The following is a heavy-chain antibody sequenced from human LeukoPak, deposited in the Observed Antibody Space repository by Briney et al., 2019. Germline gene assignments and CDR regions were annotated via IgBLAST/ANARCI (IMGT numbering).Heavy chain of an antibody. CDR1: GFTFSNYA. D-gene: IGHD6-19*01. CDR2: ISGSGGST. J-gene: IGHJ3*02. V-gene: IGHV3-23*01. CDR3: ARDEWGLQWPRAFDI. Sequence: GRSLRLSCAASGFTFSNYAMHWVRQAPGKGLEWVSAISGSGGSTYYADSVKGRFTISRDNSKNTLYLQMNSLRAEDTAVYYCARDEWGLQWPRAFDIWGQGTMVTVSS.